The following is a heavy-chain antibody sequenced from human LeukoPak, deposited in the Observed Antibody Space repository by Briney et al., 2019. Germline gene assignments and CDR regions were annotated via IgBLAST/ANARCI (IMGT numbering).Heavy chain of an antibody. V-gene: IGHV3-30-3*01. J-gene: IGHJ4*02. CDR2: ISYDGSNK. CDR3: ARENSGIAATDIIDY. Sequence: SGGSLRLSCAASGFTFSSYAMHWVRQAPGKGLEWVAVISYDGSNKYYAGSVKGRFTISRDNSKNTLYLQMNSLRAEDTAIYYCARENSGIAATDIIDYWGQGALVTVSS. CDR1: GFTFSSYA. D-gene: IGHD6-13*01.